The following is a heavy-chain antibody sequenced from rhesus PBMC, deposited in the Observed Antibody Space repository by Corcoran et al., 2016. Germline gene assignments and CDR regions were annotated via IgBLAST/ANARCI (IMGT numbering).Heavy chain of an antibody. CDR3: ARGPSIVGATRRNWYFDL. J-gene: IGHJ2*01. CDR2: INGNRGST. V-gene: IGHV4-80*01. Sequence: QVQLQESGPGLVKPSETLSLTCTVPGASISSHWWNWIRQPPGKGLEGIGEINGNRGSTNYHPSLKSRVTISKDASKNQFSLKLSSVTAADTAVYYCARGPSIVGATRRNWYFDLWGPGTPITISS. D-gene: IGHD1-44*02. CDR1: GASISSHW.